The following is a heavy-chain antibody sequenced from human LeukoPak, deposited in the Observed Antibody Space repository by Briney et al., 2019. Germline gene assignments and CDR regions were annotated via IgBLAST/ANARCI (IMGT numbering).Heavy chain of an antibody. V-gene: IGHV3-23*01. J-gene: IGHJ4*02. Sequence: PGGSLRLSCTASGFRFSNYAMNWVRQAPGKGLEWVSVISGGGSSTNYADSVKGRFTISRENSKNTLYLQMNSLRAEDTAVYYCAKDPPYCSSTSCLRGDYWGQGTLVTVSS. CDR2: ISGGGSST. D-gene: IGHD2-2*01. CDR3: AKDPPYCSSTSCLRGDY. CDR1: GFRFSNYA.